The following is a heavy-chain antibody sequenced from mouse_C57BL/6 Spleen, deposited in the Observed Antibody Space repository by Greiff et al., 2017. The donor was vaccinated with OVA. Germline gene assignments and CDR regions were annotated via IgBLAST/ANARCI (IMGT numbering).Heavy chain of an antibody. V-gene: IGHV10-3*01. J-gene: IGHJ3*01. D-gene: IGHD2-2*01. CDR1: GFTFNTYA. Sequence: EVMLVESGGGLVQPKGSLKLSCAASGFTFNTYAMHWVRQAPGKGLEWVARIRSKSSNSASYYADSVKDRFTISRDDTQSLLYLRMNNLEAEATAKYDSVGDGGYDVWFAYWGQGTLVTVSA. CDR2: IRSKSSNSAS. CDR3: VGDGGYDVWFAY.